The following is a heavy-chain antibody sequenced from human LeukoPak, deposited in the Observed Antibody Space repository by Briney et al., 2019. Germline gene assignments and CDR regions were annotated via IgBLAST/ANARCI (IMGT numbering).Heavy chain of an antibody. CDR1: GFTFSSYS. D-gene: IGHD2/OR15-2a*01. Sequence: PGGSLRLSCAASGFTFSSYSMNWVRQAPGKGLEWVGRVKSYPEGMATDYAAPVKGRFTISRDDPKNTLFLQMNSLKTEDTAVYYCTTDDYYSNTPFDLDSFDFWGQGTMVTVSS. J-gene: IGHJ3*01. CDR2: VKSYPEGMAT. CDR3: TTDDYYSNTPFDLDSFDF. V-gene: IGHV3-15*01.